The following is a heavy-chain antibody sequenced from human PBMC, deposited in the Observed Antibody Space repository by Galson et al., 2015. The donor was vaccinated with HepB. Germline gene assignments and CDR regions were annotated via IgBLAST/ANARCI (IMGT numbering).Heavy chain of an antibody. Sequence: SLRLSCAASGFTFDDYAMHWVRQAPGKGLEWVSGISWNSGSIGYADSVKGRFTISRDNAKNSLYLQMNSLRAEDTALYYCAKVSSGWYPNDAFDIWGQGTMVTVSS. CDR3: AKVSSGWYPNDAFDI. CDR2: ISWNSGSI. V-gene: IGHV3-9*01. J-gene: IGHJ3*02. CDR1: GFTFDDYA. D-gene: IGHD6-19*01.